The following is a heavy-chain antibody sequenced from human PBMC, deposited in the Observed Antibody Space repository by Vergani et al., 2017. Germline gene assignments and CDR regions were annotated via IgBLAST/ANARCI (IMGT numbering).Heavy chain of an antibody. J-gene: IGHJ2*01. CDR3: ARVLMVGGQKKSRNWYFDL. Sequence: EVQLVESGGGLVQPGRSLRLSCTASGFTFGDYAMSWFRQAPGKGLEWVGFIRSKAYGGTTEYAASVKGRFTISRDDSKSIAYLQMNSLKTEDTAVYYCARVLMVGGQKKSRNWYFDLWGRGTLVTVSS. CDR2: IRSKAYGGTT. D-gene: IGHD2-8*01. CDR1: GFTFGDYA. V-gene: IGHV3-49*03.